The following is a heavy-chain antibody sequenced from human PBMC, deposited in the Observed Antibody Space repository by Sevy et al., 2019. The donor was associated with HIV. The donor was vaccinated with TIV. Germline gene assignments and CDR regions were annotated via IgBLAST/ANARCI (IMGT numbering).Heavy chain of an antibody. CDR1: GFTFSSYW. V-gene: IGHV3-7*01. CDR2: IKQDGSEK. CDR3: AREAGIQWLVKDDAFDI. Sequence: GGSLRLSCAASGFTFSSYWMSWVRQAPGKGLEWVANIKQDGSEKYYVDSVKGRFTISRDNAKNSLYLQMNSLRAEDTAVYYWAREAGIQWLVKDDAFDIWGQGTMVTVSS. J-gene: IGHJ3*02. D-gene: IGHD6-19*01.